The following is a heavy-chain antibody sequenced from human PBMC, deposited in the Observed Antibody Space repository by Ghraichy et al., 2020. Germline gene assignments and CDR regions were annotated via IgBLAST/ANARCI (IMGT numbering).Heavy chain of an antibody. J-gene: IGHJ4*02. V-gene: IGHV3-33*01. CDR1: GFTFSRYG. D-gene: IGHD6-19*01. CDR3: ARDMWENEPAVAGFDN. Sequence: GGALRLSCAASGFTFSRYGMHWVRQAPGKGLEWVALIWFDGSNKVYADSVKGRFTISRDNSKNTLYLQMNRLRAEDTAMYYCARDMWENEPAVAGFDNWGQGALVTVYS. CDR2: IWFDGSNK.